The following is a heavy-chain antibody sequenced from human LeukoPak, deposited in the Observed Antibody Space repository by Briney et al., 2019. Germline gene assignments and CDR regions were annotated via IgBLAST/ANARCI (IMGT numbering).Heavy chain of an antibody. CDR2: IYYSGST. J-gene: IGHJ3*02. D-gene: IGHD2-21*02. CDR3: ARRRKVPAPRAGDAFDI. V-gene: IGHV4-59*08. Sequence: SETLSLTCTVSGGSISSYYWSWIRQPPGKGLEWIGYIYYSGSTNYNPSLKSRVTISVDTSKNQFSLKLSSVTAADTAIYYCARRRKVPAPRAGDAFDIWGQGTMVTVSS. CDR1: GGSISSYY.